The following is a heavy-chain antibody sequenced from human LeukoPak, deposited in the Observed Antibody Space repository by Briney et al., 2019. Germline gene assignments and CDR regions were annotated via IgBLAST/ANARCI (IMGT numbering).Heavy chain of an antibody. CDR1: GYSFIDYY. J-gene: IGHJ4*02. Sequence: ASVKVSCKTSGYSFIDYYIHWVRQAPGQGLEWMGWINSNSTDTNYAQNFQGRVTMTRDTSISTAYMELSRLRSDDTAVYYCAVVAAPSPFDYWGQGTLVTVSS. D-gene: IGHD2-2*01. V-gene: IGHV1-2*02. CDR3: AVVAAPSPFDY. CDR2: INSNSTDT.